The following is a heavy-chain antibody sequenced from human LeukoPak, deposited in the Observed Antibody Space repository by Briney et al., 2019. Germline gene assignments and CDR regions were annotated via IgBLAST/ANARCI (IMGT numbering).Heavy chain of an antibody. D-gene: IGHD5-18*01. Sequence: GGSLRLSCAASGFTLSSYSMNWVRQAPGRGLEWVSSISSSSIYIYYADSVKGRFTISRDNAKNSLYLQMNSLRAEDTAVYYCAREREYNYGHMLGYWGQGTLVTVSS. CDR2: ISSSSIYI. CDR3: AREREYNYGHMLGY. V-gene: IGHV3-21*01. CDR1: GFTLSSYS. J-gene: IGHJ4*02.